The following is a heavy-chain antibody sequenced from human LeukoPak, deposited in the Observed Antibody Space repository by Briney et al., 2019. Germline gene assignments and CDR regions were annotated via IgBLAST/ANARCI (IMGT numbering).Heavy chain of an antibody. J-gene: IGHJ4*02. CDR1: GGSISSNNW. Sequence: SETLSLTCAVSGGSISSNNWWSWVRQPPGKGLEWIGEIYHSGSTNYNPSLKSRVTMSVDTSKNQFSLKLSSVTAADTAVYYCARVGPGRSGWYDSYYFDYWGQGTLVTVSS. CDR2: IYHSGST. D-gene: IGHD6-19*01. CDR3: ARVGPGRSGWYDSYYFDY. V-gene: IGHV4-4*02.